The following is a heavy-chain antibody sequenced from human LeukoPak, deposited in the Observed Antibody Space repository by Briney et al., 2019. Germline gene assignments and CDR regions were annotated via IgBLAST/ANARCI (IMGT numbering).Heavy chain of an antibody. CDR1: GFTFSSYA. J-gene: IGHJ6*03. CDR3: AREGDTAMTAGYYYYMDV. V-gene: IGHV3-30*04. D-gene: IGHD5-18*01. CDR2: ISYDGSNK. Sequence: PGGSLRLSCAASGFTFSSYAMHWVRHAPGQGQEWVAVISYDGSNKYYEDSVKGRFTISRDNSKNTLYLQMNSLRAEDTAVYYCAREGDTAMTAGYYYYMDVWGKGTTVTVSS.